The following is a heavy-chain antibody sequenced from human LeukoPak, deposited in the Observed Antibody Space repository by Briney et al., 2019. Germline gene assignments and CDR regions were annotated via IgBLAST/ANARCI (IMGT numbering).Heavy chain of an antibody. Sequence: GGSLRLSCAASGFTFSSYEMNWVRQAPGKGLEWVSHISSSGSTIYYADSVKGRFTISRDNAKNSLYLQMNSLRAEDTAVYYCARESQLLLGGSDYWGQGTLVTVSS. J-gene: IGHJ4*02. D-gene: IGHD2-15*01. CDR1: GFTFSSYE. V-gene: IGHV3-48*03. CDR3: ARESQLLLGGSDY. CDR2: ISSSGSTI.